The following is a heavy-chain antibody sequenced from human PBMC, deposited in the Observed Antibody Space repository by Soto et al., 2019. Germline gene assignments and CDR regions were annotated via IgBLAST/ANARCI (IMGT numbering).Heavy chain of an antibody. Sequence: SETLSLTGAVYGGSFSGYYWSWIRQPPGKGLEWIGEINHSGSTNYNPSLKSRVTISVDTSKNQFSLKLSSVTAADTAVYYCARVPLERNGWAYYYYGMDLWVKWTTCTVAS. CDR2: INHSGST. CDR1: GGSFSGYY. D-gene: IGHD3-3*01. CDR3: ARVPLERNGWAYYYYGMDL. V-gene: IGHV4-34*01. J-gene: IGHJ6*04.